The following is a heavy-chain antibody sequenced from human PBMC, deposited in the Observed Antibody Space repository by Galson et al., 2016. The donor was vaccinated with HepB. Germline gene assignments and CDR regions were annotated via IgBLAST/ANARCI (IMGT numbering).Heavy chain of an antibody. CDR1: GFTFSAYW. J-gene: IGHJ4*02. CDR3: VRVPRAYRGYLRFDY. V-gene: IGHV3-7*03. Sequence: SLRLSCAASGFTFSAYWMSWVRQAPGKGLEWVANIKHDGSEKYYVDSVKGRFTISRDSDKNSLYLQMNSLRAEDTAFYYCVRVPRAYRGYLRFDYWGQGTLVTVSS. D-gene: IGHD5-12*01. CDR2: IKHDGSEK.